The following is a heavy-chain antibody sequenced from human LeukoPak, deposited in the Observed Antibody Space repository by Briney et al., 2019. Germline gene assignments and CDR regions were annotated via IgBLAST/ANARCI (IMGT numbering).Heavy chain of an antibody. CDR2: ISAYNGNT. D-gene: IGHD2-2*01. CDR1: GYTFTSYG. Sequence: GASVKVSCKASGYTFTSYGISWVRQAPGQVLEWMGWISAYNGNTNYAQKLQSRGTMTPETSTSTPYMQLRSLRSDDTAVYSCARSTPYIVVVPAAPTFDYWGQGTLVTVSS. V-gene: IGHV1-18*01. J-gene: IGHJ4*02. CDR3: ARSTPYIVVVPAAPTFDY.